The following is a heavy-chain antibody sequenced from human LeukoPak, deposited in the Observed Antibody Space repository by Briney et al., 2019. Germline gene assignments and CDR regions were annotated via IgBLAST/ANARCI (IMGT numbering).Heavy chain of an antibody. CDR2: MSYDGSHK. V-gene: IGHV3-30-3*01. CDR3: ARAGCGGDCFYYHYGMDV. J-gene: IGHJ6*02. CDR1: GFTFSISS. Sequence: PGGSLRLSCTASGFTFSISSMNWVRQAPGKGLEWVAVMSYDGSHKYYADSVKGRFTISRDNSRNTLYLHMNSLRAEDTALYYCARAGCGGDCFYYHYGMDVWGQGTTVTVSS. D-gene: IGHD2-21*02.